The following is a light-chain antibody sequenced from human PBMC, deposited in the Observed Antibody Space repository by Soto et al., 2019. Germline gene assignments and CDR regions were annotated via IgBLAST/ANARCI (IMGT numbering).Light chain of an antibody. CDR2: DAS. J-gene: IGKJ5*01. V-gene: IGKV3-15*01. CDR1: QSVDKD. Sequence: EIVMTQSPATLSVSPGEGATLSCRPSQSVDKDLAWYRQKPGQAPSLLVYDASTRATGVPARFSGSGSGTEFTLTITSLQSEDFGVYLCQQYNNRPPITFGQGTRLEIK. CDR3: QQYNNRPPIT.